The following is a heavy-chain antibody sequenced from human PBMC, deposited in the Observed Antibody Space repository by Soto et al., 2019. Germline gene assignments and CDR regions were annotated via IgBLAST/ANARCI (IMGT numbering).Heavy chain of an antibody. CDR3: STGNYGSLGI. D-gene: IGHD3-10*01. V-gene: IGHV3-15*07. J-gene: IGHJ4*02. CDR1: GFNFNIAG. Sequence: EVQLVESGGGLVKSGGSLRLSCAASGFNFNIAGMNWVRQAPGEGLEWVGRVKSKNSGGTTEYAAPVKTRFTISRDDSKNMLYLQMNSLKAEDTAVYYCSTGNYGSLGIWGQGALVTVSS. CDR2: VKSKNSGGTT.